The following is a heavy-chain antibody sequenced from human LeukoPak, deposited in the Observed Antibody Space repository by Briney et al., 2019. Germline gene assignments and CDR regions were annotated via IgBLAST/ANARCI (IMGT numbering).Heavy chain of an antibody. V-gene: IGHV3-53*04. CDR2: IYSGGST. CDR3: ARDSYYDSIGGYYYYGMDV. J-gene: IGHJ6*02. CDR1: GFTVSSNY. D-gene: IGHD3-22*01. Sequence: GGSLRLSCAASGFTVSSNYMSWVRQAPGKGLEWVSVIYSGGSTYYADSAKGRFTISRHNSKNTLYLQMNSLRAEDTAVYYCARDSYYDSIGGYYYYGMDVWGQGTTVTVSS.